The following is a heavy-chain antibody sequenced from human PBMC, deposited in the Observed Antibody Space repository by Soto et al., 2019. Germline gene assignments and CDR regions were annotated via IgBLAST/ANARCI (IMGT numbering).Heavy chain of an antibody. CDR3: ASGIVGATDPISY. D-gene: IGHD1-26*01. V-gene: IGHV5-51*01. Sequence: PGESLKISCKGSGYSFSTYWIAWVRQMPGKGLEWMGIIYPGDSDTRYSPSFQGQVTISADNSISTAYLQWSSLKASDTAMYYCASGIVGATDPISYWGQGTLVTVSS. CDR1: GYSFSTYW. J-gene: IGHJ4*02. CDR2: IYPGDSDT.